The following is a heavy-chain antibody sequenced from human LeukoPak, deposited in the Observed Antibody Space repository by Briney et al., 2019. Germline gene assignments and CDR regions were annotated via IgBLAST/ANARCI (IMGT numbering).Heavy chain of an antibody. CDR1: GFTFRIYA. Sequence: PGGSLRLSCADSGFTFRIYAMHWVRQAPGKGLEWVALISYDGINQYYAESVKGRFTISRDNFNKILHLQMNSLTAEDTALFYCSRERIRYYDFFTAYTWGQETLVTASS. D-gene: IGHD3-9*01. CDR3: SRERIRYYDFFTAYT. V-gene: IGHV3-30*03. J-gene: IGHJ5*02. CDR2: ISYDGINQ.